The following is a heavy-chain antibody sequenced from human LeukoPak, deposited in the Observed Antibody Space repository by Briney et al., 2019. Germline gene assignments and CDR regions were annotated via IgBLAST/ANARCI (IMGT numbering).Heavy chain of an antibody. CDR3: TRDSGTYNGFDP. Sequence: GGTLRLSCAVSGFTLRGSAIHCVRQSSGKGLEWGGQIDKKDKGYATATAYAASVKGRFTISRDDSINTAYLQMKSLKAEDTALYYCTRDSGTYNGFDPWGQGTLVTVSS. J-gene: IGHJ5*02. D-gene: IGHD1-26*01. CDR2: IDKKDKGYATAT. V-gene: IGHV3-73*01. CDR1: GFTLRGSA.